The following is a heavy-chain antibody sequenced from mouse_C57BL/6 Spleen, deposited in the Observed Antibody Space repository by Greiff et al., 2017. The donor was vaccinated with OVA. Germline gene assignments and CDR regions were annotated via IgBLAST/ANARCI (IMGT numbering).Heavy chain of an antibody. V-gene: IGHV5-17*01. CDR1: GFTFSDYG. CDR2: ISSGSSTI. CDR3: ARQEENAMDY. Sequence: EVHLVESGGGLVKPGGSLKLSCAASGFTFSDYGMHWVRQAPEKGLEWVAYISSGSSTIYYADTVKGRFTISRDNAKNTLFLQMTSLRSEDTAMYYCARQEENAMDYWGQGTSVTVSS. J-gene: IGHJ4*01.